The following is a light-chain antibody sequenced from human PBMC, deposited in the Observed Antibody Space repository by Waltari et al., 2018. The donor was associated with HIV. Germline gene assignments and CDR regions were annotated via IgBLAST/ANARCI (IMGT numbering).Light chain of an antibody. CDR3: SSYAGTYIV. J-gene: IGLJ1*01. V-gene: IGLV2-11*01. CDR2: NVR. Sequence: QSALTQPLSVSGSLGQSVTIACTGTSSDVGTYNRVSWYQQSPGKAPKVIIYNVRERPAGGPDRFSGSKSANTASLTISRLQAEDEADYQCSSYAGTYIVFGTGTKVSVL. CDR1: SSDVGTYNR.